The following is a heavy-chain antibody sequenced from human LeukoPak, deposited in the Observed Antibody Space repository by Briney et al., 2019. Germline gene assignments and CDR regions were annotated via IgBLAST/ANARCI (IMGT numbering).Heavy chain of an antibody. J-gene: IGHJ6*03. Sequence: ASETLSFTCTVSGGSISSYYWSWIRQPPGKGLEWIGYIYYSGSTNYNPSLKSRITISVDTSKNQFSLKLSSVTAADTAVYYCARGRQQLPQYYYYYMDVWGKGTTVTVSS. D-gene: IGHD6-13*01. CDR1: GGSISSYY. CDR2: IYYSGST. CDR3: ARGRQQLPQYYYYYMDV. V-gene: IGHV4-59*01.